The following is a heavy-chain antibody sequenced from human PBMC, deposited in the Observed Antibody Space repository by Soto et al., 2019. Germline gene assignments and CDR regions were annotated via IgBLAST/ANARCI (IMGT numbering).Heavy chain of an antibody. Sequence: SETLSLTCTVSGVSISSSSYYWGWIRQPPGKGLEWIGSIYYSGSTYYNPSLKSRVTMSVDTSKNQFSLKLSSVTAADTAVYYCARHLGFGELLSFDYWGQGTLVTVSS. V-gene: IGHV4-39*01. CDR1: GVSISSSSYY. J-gene: IGHJ4*02. D-gene: IGHD3-10*01. CDR3: ARHLGFGELLSFDY. CDR2: IYYSGST.